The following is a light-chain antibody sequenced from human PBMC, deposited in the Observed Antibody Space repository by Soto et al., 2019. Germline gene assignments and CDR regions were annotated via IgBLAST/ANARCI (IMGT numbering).Light chain of an antibody. CDR3: QQYYSYWT. Sequence: DIQMTQSPSTLSGSVGDRVTITCRASQTISSWLAWYQQKPGKAPKLLIYAASTLQSGVPSRFSGSGSGTDFTLTISCLQSKDFATYYCQQYYSYWTFGQGTRWIS. CDR2: AAS. CDR1: QTISSW. J-gene: IGKJ1*01. V-gene: IGKV1-5*01.